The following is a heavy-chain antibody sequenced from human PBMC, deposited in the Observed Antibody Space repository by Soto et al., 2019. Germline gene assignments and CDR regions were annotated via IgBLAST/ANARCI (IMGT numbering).Heavy chain of an antibody. CDR1: GGSISSYY. CDR3: ARVFGQNWFGEFN. D-gene: IGHD3-10*01. J-gene: IGHJ4*02. CDR2: IYYSGST. Sequence: SETLSLTCTVSGGSISSYYWSWIRQPPGKGLEWIGYIYYSGSTNYNPSLKSRVTISVDTSKNQFSLKLSSVTAADTAAYYCARVFGQNWFGEFNWGQGTLVTVS. V-gene: IGHV4-59*01.